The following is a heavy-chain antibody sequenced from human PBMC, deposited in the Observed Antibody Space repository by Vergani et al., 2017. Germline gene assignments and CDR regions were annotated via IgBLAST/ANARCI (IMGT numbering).Heavy chain of an antibody. CDR2: INPSGGST. J-gene: IGHJ6*02. CDR1: GYTFTSYY. CDR3: ARSLAAAVHYYYYYGMDV. Sequence: QVQLVQSGAEVKKPGASVKVSCKASGYTFTSYYMHWVRQAPGQGLEWMGIINPSGGSTSYAQKFQGRVTMTRDTSTSTVYMELSSLRSEDTAVYYCARSLAAAVHYYYYYGMDVWGQGTTVTVSS. V-gene: IGHV1-46*03. D-gene: IGHD6-13*01.